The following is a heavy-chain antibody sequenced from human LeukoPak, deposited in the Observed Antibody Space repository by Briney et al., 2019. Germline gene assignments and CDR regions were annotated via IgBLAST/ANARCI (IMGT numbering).Heavy chain of an antibody. CDR3: ARSQSLFIAAAVNDY. D-gene: IGHD6-13*01. CDR2: ISYDGSNK. V-gene: IGHV3-30*01. J-gene: IGHJ4*02. Sequence: GGSLRLSCAASGLTFSSYAMHWVRQAPGKGLEWVAVISYDGSNKYYADSVKGRLTISRDNSKNTLYLQMNSLRAEDTAVYYCARSQSLFIAAAVNDYWGQGTLVTGSS. CDR1: GLTFSSYA.